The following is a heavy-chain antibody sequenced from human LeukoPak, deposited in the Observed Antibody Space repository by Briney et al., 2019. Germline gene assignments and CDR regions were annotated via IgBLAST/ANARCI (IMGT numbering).Heavy chain of an antibody. CDR2: IYYSGST. CDR3: ARHHSDYYDSSGYGDDAFDI. Sequence: SETLSLTCTVSGGSISSYYWSWIRQPPGKGLEWIGYIYYSGSTNYNPSLKSRVTISVHTSKNQFSLKLSSVTAADTAVYYRARHHSDYYDSSGYGDDAFDIWGQGTMVTVSS. J-gene: IGHJ3*02. CDR1: GGSISSYY. D-gene: IGHD3-22*01. V-gene: IGHV4-59*08.